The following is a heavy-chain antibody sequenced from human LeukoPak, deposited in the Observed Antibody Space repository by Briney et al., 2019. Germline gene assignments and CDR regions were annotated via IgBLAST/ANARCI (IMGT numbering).Heavy chain of an antibody. J-gene: IGHJ4*02. CDR3: ASIRHLAVAGTRDLDY. Sequence: PGGSLTLSCAASGFTVSSNYMSWVRQPPGKGLEWVAVIYSGGSTYYAHSVKGRFTISRDKSKNTLYLQMNSLRAAATAVYYCASIRHLAVAGTRDLDYWGQGTLVTVSS. CDR2: IYSGGST. V-gene: IGHV3-66*02. CDR1: GFTVSSNY. D-gene: IGHD6-19*01.